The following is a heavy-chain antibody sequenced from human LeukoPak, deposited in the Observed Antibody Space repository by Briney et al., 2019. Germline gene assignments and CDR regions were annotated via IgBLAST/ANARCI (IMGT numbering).Heavy chain of an antibody. CDR1: GYTFTGYY. D-gene: IGHD2-15*01. V-gene: IGHV1-2*02. Sequence: ASVKVSCKASGYTFTGYYMHWVRQAPGQGLEWMGWINPNSGGTNYAQKFQGRVTMTRDTSISTAYMELSRLRSDDTAVYYCARDPASFVVVVAATLDPWGQGTQVTVSS. CDR2: INPNSGGT. CDR3: ARDPASFVVVVAATLDP. J-gene: IGHJ5*02.